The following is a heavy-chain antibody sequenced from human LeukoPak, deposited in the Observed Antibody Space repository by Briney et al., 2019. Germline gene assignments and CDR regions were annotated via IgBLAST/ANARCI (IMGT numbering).Heavy chain of an antibody. CDR3: AQTTPPYCSSTSCYSGNWFDH. CDR1: GGTFSSYT. J-gene: IGHJ5*02. CDR2: IIPILGIA. D-gene: IGHD2-2*01. V-gene: IGHV1-69*02. Sequence: SVKVSCKASGGTFSSYTISWVRQAPGQGLEWKGRIIPILGIANYAQKFQGRVTITADKSTSTAYMELSSLRSEDTAVYYCAQTTPPYCSSTSCYSGNWFDHWGQGTLVTVSS.